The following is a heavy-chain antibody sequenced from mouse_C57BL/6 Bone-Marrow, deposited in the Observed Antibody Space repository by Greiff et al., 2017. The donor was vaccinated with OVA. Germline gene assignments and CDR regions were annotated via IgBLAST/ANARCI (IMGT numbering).Heavy chain of an antibody. CDR3: TGLVTGTDYAMDY. Sequence: EVMLVESGGGLVQPGGSMKLSCVASGFTFSNYWMNWVRQSPEKGLEWVAQIRLKSDNYATHYAESVKGRFTISRDDSKSSVYLQMNNLRAEDTGIYYCTGLVTGTDYAMDYWGQGTSVTVSS. D-gene: IGHD4-1*01. CDR1: GFTFSNYW. V-gene: IGHV6-3*01. J-gene: IGHJ4*01. CDR2: IRLKSDNYAT.